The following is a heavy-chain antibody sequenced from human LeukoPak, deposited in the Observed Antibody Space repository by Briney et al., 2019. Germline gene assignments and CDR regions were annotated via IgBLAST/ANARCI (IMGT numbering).Heavy chain of an antibody. J-gene: IGHJ4*02. V-gene: IGHV4-61*02. D-gene: IGHD3-22*01. CDR2: IYTSGST. CDR3: ARVITDYYDSSGYSDYFDY. CDR1: GGSISSGGYY. Sequence: KSSETLSLTCTVSGGSISSGGYYWSWIRQPAGKGLEWIGRIYTSGSTNYNPSLKSRVTISVDTSKNQFSLKLSSVTAADTAVYYCARVITDYYDSSGYSDYFDYWGQGTLVTVSS.